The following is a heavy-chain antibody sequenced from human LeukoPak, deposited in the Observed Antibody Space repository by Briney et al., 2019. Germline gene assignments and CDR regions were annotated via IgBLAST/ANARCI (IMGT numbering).Heavy chain of an antibody. CDR1: GGSISSNSYY. CDR3: ARARNYYDSSGFYYEGDAFDI. D-gene: IGHD3-22*01. Sequence: PSETLSLTCAVSGGSISSNSYYWGWIRQPPGKGLESIGYIYSSGSTHYNPSLKSRVTISVDTSKNQFSLKLSSVTAADTAVYYCARARNYYDSSGFYYEGDAFDIWGQGTMVTVSS. CDR2: IYSSGST. V-gene: IGHV4-61*05. J-gene: IGHJ3*02.